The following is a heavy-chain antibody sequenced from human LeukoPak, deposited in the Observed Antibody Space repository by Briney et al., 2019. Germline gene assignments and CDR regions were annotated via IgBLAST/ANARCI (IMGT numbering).Heavy chain of an antibody. Sequence: PWASVKVSCKASGGTFSSYAIDWVRQAPGQGLEWMGKTIPILGITNYARKFRGRMTITADSSTNTGHMELSSLRSDDTAVYYCVFTAYCGDGGCSRTTSYLDNWGQGTLLTVSS. V-gene: IGHV1-69*04. CDR2: TIPILGIT. D-gene: IGHD2-21*01. CDR1: GGTFSSYA. J-gene: IGHJ4*02. CDR3: VFTAYCGDGGCSRTTSYLDN.